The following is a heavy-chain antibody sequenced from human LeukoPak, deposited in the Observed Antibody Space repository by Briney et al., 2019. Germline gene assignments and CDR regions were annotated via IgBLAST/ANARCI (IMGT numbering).Heavy chain of an antibody. Sequence: SQTLSLTCGISGDSVSSNSAAWNWIRQSPSRGLEWLGSTYYRSKWYNDYAVSVKSRITINPDTSKNQFSLQLNSVTPEDTAVYYCARDNVQRQLVRRGYYCGMDVWGQGTTVTVSS. CDR3: ARDNVQRQLVRRGYYCGMDV. V-gene: IGHV6-1*01. J-gene: IGHJ6*02. D-gene: IGHD6-13*01. CDR2: TYYRSKWYN. CDR1: GDSVSSNSAA.